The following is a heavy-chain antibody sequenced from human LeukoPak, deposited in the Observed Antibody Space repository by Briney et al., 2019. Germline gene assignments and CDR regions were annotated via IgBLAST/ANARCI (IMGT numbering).Heavy chain of an antibody. CDR1: GGSFSGYH. Sequence: SETLSLTCAVYGGSFSGYHWNWIRQTPGRGLEWIGEINHRGSTHYNPSLESRVTISVDTSKNQFSLKLSSVTAADTGVYYCARDPTTVVTLPSYFDFWGQGTQVTVSS. J-gene: IGHJ4*02. CDR3: ARDPTTVVTLPSYFDF. V-gene: IGHV4-34*01. CDR2: INHRGST. D-gene: IGHD4-23*01.